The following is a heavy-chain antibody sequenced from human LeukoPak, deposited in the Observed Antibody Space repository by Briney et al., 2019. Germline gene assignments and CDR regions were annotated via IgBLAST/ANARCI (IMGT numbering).Heavy chain of an antibody. CDR1: GGSISNTNW. D-gene: IGHD1-26*01. J-gene: IGHJ4*02. V-gene: IGHV4-4*02. Sequence: SETLSLTCDVSGGSISNTNWWSWARQPPGQGLEWIGEVSLAGQTNYNPSLNGRVAMSLDESSNQLSLKLTSVTAADTAIYYCSRESGAFCPFGYWGQGTLVIVPS. CDR2: VSLAGQT. CDR3: SRESGAFCPFGY.